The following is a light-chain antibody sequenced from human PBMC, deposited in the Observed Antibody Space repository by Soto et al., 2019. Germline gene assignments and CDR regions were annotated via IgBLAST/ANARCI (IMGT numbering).Light chain of an antibody. V-gene: IGKV3-15*01. CDR3: QHYNGWPET. CDR2: DAS. J-gene: IGKJ1*01. Sequence: EIVLTQSPATLSVSPGERATLSCRASQSVSSSLAWYQQKLGQVPRLLIYDASTRATGIPARSSGSGSGAEFTLTISSLQSEDLAVYYCQHYNGWPETFGQGTK. CDR1: QSVSSS.